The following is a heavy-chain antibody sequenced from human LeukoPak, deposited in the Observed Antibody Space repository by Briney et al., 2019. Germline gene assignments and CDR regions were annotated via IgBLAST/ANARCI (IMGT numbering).Heavy chain of an antibody. Sequence: GGSLRLSCAASGFTFDDYAMHWVRQAPGKGLEWVSLISWDGGSTYYADSVKGRFTISRDNAKNSLHLQMNSLRVEDTALYYCARGYNYYMDVWGKGTTVTVSS. V-gene: IGHV3-43D*04. CDR3: ARGYNYYMDV. D-gene: IGHD5-12*01. CDR1: GFTFDDYA. J-gene: IGHJ6*03. CDR2: ISWDGGST.